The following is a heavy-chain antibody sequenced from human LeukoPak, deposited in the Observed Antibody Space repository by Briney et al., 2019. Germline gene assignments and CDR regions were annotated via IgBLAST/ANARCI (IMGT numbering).Heavy chain of an antibody. CDR3: ARPPYSSTWYGRFDY. V-gene: IGHV3-48*03. Sequence: GGSLRLSCAASGFTFSSYEMNWVRQAPGKGLEWVSYISSSGSTIYYADSVKGRFTISRDNAKNSLYLQMNGLTAEDTALYYCARPPYSSTWYGRFDYWGQGSLVTVSS. D-gene: IGHD6-13*01. J-gene: IGHJ4*02. CDR2: ISSSGSTI. CDR1: GFTFSSYE.